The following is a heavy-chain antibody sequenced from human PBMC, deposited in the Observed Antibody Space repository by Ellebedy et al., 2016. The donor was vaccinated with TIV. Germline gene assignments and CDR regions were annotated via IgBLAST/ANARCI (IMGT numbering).Heavy chain of an antibody. CDR1: GFSFTNAW. J-gene: IGHJ5*02. CDR2: IKSKANGGTV. CDR3: ATGQLTIS. V-gene: IGHV3-15*01. D-gene: IGHD3-9*01. Sequence: GGSLRLSXAASGFSFTNAWMNWLRQAPGKGLEWVGRIKSKANGGTVEYVAPVKGRFTISRDDSKNTVYLQMNSLKAEDTAVYYCATGQLTISWGQGTLVTVSS.